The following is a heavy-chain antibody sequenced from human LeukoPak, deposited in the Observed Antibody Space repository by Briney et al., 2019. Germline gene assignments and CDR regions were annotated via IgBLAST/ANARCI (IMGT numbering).Heavy chain of an antibody. CDR2: FYTSEIT. J-gene: IGHJ6*03. V-gene: IGHV4-4*07. Sequence: SETLSLTCTVSGGSISSYYWNWIRQPAGKGLEWIGRFYTSEITNYNPSLKSRVTMSVDTSKNQFSLRLSSVAAADTAVYYCARGGSSGTYYYYMDVWGKGTTVTVSS. CDR3: ARGGSSGTYYYYMDV. D-gene: IGHD6-6*01. CDR1: GGSISSYY.